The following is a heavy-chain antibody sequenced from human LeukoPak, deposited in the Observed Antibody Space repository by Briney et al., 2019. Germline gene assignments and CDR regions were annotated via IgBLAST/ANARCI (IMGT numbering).Heavy chain of an antibody. D-gene: IGHD2-2*01. CDR2: IYYSGST. V-gene: IGHV4-59*01. Sequence: PSETLSLTCTVSGGSISSYYWSWIRQPPGKGLEWIGYIYYSGSTNYNPSLKSRVTISVDTSKNQFSLKLSSVTAADTAVHYCARGSGSSTSFFYWGQGTLVTVSS. J-gene: IGHJ4*02. CDR3: ARGSGSSTSFFY. CDR1: GGSISSYY.